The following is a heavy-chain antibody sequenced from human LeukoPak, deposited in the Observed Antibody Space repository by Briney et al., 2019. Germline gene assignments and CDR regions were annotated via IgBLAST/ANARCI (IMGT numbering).Heavy chain of an antibody. Sequence: ASVKVSCKASGYTFTGYYMHWVRQAPGQGLEWMGWTNPNSGGTNYAQKFQGRVTMTRDTSISTAYMELSRLRSDDTAVYYCARGGEQLVPSSWFDPWGQGTLVTVSS. CDR3: ARGGEQLVPSSWFDP. D-gene: IGHD6-6*01. CDR2: TNPNSGGT. CDR1: GYTFTGYY. J-gene: IGHJ5*02. V-gene: IGHV1-2*02.